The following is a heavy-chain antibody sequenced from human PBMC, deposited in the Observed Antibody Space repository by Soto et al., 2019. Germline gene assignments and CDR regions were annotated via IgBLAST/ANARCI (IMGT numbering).Heavy chain of an antibody. Sequence: SETLSLTCAVSGGSISSGGYSWSWIRQPPGKGLEWIGYIYHSGSTYYNPSLKSRVTISVDRSKNQFSLKLNSVTAADTAVYYCASRHSSPYFDYWGQGTLVTVSS. CDR1: GGSISSGGYS. J-gene: IGHJ4*02. D-gene: IGHD6-13*01. CDR2: IYHSGST. V-gene: IGHV4-30-2*01. CDR3: ASRHSSPYFDY.